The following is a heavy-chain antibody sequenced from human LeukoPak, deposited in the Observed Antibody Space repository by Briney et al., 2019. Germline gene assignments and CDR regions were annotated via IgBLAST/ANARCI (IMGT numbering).Heavy chain of an antibody. V-gene: IGHV3-30*02. Sequence: GGSLRLSCVVSGFTFSSYGMHWVRQAPGKGLEWVTFIRYDGSNKDYVESVKGRFTISRDNSKNTLYLQMNSLRAEDTAVYYCAKDFNPRYSSGWFFDYWGQGTLVTVSS. CDR2: IRYDGSNK. CDR1: GFTFSSYG. J-gene: IGHJ4*02. CDR3: AKDFNPRYSSGWFFDY. D-gene: IGHD6-19*01.